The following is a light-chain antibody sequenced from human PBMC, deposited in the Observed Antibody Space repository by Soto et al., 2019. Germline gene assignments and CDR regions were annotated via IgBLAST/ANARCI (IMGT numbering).Light chain of an antibody. CDR2: SAS. V-gene: IGKV1-9*01. CDR1: QGISTY. J-gene: IGKJ4*01. Sequence: DIQLTQSPSFLSASAGDRVTITCRASQGISTYLAWYQQKPGKAPKLLIYSASTLQSGVPSRFSGSGSATQLNLTINTLQPEDFATYYRQQLHAYQLTYCGGTK. CDR3: QQLHAYQLT.